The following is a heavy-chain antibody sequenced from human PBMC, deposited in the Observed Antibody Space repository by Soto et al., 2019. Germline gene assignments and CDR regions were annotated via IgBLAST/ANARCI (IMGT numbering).Heavy chain of an antibody. V-gene: IGHV1-18*01. D-gene: IGHD3-22*01. CDR2: ISPYNDDT. Sequence: ASVKVSCKASGYSFSSYGITWVRQAPGQGLEWLGWISPYNDDTKYAQRLQGRVTMTTDTSTRTAYMDIRGLRSDDTAIYYCARGGYYDSSVARNYPYYGMDVWGQGTTVTVSS. CDR1: GYSFSSYG. CDR3: ARGGYYDSSVARNYPYYGMDV. J-gene: IGHJ6*02.